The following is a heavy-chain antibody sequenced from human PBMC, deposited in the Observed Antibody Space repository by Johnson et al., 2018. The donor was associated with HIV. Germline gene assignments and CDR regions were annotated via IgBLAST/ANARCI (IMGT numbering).Heavy chain of an antibody. CDR3: ARHFRGRDRGAFDI. D-gene: IGHD3-10*01. V-gene: IGHV3-66*04. Sequence: VQLVESGGGLVQPGGSLRLSCAASGFTFSDFYMSWIRQAPGKGLEWVSVIYTGGSTYYADSVTGRFTISRDNAKNSLYVQMNSLRAEDTALYYCARHFRGRDRGAFDIWGQGTMVTVSS. CDR1: GFTFSDFY. J-gene: IGHJ3*02. CDR2: IYTGGST.